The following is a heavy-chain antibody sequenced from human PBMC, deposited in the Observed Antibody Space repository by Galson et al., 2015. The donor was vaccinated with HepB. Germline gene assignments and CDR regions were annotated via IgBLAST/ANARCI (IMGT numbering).Heavy chain of an antibody. Sequence: VSVIYSDGSTYYADSVKGRFTISRDNSKNTLFLQMNSLRPEDTAVYYCARDSYYYDRTGYYFFFAYWGQGALVTVSS. CDR3: ARDSYYYDRTGYYFFFAY. J-gene: IGHJ4*02. V-gene: IGHV3-53*05. CDR2: IYSDGST. D-gene: IGHD3-22*01.